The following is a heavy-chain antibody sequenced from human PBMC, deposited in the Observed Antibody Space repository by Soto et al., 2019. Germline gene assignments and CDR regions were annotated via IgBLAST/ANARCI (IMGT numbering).Heavy chain of an antibody. J-gene: IGHJ4*02. D-gene: IGHD3-10*01. V-gene: IGHV4-28*01. CDR1: GYSIGSYNW. CDR3: ARNSGLKTGRLDY. CDR2: IYYTGST. Sequence: PSETPSLTCTVPGYSIGSYNWWGWIRQPPGKGLEWIGYIYYTGSTYYNLSLKSRVTLSVDTAKDQFSMTLGSVTAADTAVYYCARNSGLKTGRLDYWGPGILVTVSS.